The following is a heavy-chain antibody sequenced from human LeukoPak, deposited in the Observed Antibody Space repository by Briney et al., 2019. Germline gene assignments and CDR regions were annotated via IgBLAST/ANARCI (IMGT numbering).Heavy chain of an antibody. J-gene: IGHJ1*01. CDR2: ISWNSGSI. CDR1: GFTFDDYA. V-gene: IGHV3-9*01. CDR3: AKDIVVVPAAVDGYFQH. D-gene: IGHD2-2*01. Sequence: GRSLRLSCAASGFTFDDYAMHWVRQAPGKGLEWVSGISWNSGSIGYADSVKGRFTISRDNAKNSLYLQMNSLRAEDTALYYCAKDIVVVPAAVDGYFQHWGQGTLVTVSS.